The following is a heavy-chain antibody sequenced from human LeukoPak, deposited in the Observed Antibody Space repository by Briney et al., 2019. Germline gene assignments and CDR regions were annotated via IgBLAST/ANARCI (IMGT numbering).Heavy chain of an antibody. CDR2: IFYSGST. Sequence: SETLSLTCTVSGGSISNYYWGWVRQPPGKALEWIGNIFYSGSTYYSPSLKSRVTISLDTSRNQFSLKLNSVTAADTAVYYCAKSNGYGLIDIWGQGTMVTVSS. D-gene: IGHD3-22*01. CDR1: GGSISNYY. V-gene: IGHV4-59*12. CDR3: AKSNGYGLIDI. J-gene: IGHJ3*02.